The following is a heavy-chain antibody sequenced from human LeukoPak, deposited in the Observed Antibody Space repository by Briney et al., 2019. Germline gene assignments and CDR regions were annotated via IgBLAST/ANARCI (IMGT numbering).Heavy chain of an antibody. V-gene: IGHV3-23*01. CDR2: ISCIGGST. CDR3: APGGVCYYYYGMDV. D-gene: IGHD2-8*01. Sequence: GGSLRLSCAASGFTFSSYAMSWVRQAPGKGLEWVSAISCIGGSTYYADSVKGRFTISRDNSKNTLYLEMNSLRGEDTAVYYCAPGGVCYYYYGMDVWPEGPTVTV. J-gene: IGHJ6*02. CDR1: GFTFSSYA.